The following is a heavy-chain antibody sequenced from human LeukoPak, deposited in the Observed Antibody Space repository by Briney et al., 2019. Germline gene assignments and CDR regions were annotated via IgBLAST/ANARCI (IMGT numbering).Heavy chain of an antibody. J-gene: IGHJ4*02. CDR3: ARYCSSTKCPFDY. CDR1: GGSLNSGPYY. D-gene: IGHD2-2*01. CDR2: IHYSGST. Sequence: SETLSLTRTVSGGSLNSGPYYWSWIRQHPGKGLEWIGYIHYSGSTYYNPSLKSRVIISVDTSKNQFSLKLSSVTAADTAMYYCARYCSSTKCPFDYWGQGTLVTVSS. V-gene: IGHV4-31*03.